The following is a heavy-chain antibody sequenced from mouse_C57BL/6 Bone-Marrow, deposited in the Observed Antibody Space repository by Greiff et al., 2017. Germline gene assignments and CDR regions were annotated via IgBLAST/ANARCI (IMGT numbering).Heavy chain of an antibody. V-gene: IGHV3-8*01. CDR2: ISYSGST. CDR3: ARSPYDYGSSYWYFDV. Sequence: EVQLVESGPGLAKPSQTLSLTCSVTGYSITSDYWNWIRKFPGNKLEYMGYISYSGSTYYNPSLNSRISITRDTSKNQYYLQLNSVTTEDTATYYCARSPYDYGSSYWYFDVWGTGTTVTVSS. J-gene: IGHJ1*03. D-gene: IGHD1-1*01. CDR1: GYSITSDY.